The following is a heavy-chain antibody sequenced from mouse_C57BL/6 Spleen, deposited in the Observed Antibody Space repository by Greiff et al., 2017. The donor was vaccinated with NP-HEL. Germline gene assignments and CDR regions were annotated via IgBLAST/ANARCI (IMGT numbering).Heavy chain of an antibody. CDR3: AREGYYYGRSPFFDY. Sequence: EVQLQQSGPVLVKPGASVKMSCKASGYTFTDYYMNWVKQSHGKSLEWIGVINPYNGGTSYNQKFKGKATLTVDKSSSTAYMELNSLTSEDSAVYYCAREGYYYGRSPFFDYWGQGTTLTVSS. V-gene: IGHV1-19*01. D-gene: IGHD1-1*01. J-gene: IGHJ2*01. CDR2: INPYNGGT. CDR1: GYTFTDYY.